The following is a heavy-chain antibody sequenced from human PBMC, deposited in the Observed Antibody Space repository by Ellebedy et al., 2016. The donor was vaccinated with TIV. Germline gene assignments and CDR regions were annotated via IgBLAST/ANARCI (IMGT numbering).Heavy chain of an antibody. Sequence: SETLSLTXTVSGGSISSYYWSWIRQPPGKGLEWIGYIYYSGSTNYNPSLKSRVTISVDTSKNQFSLKLSSVTAADTAVYYCATAVAGTVYYFDYWGQGTLVTVSS. CDR2: IYYSGST. D-gene: IGHD6-19*01. V-gene: IGHV4-59*01. CDR3: ATAVAGTVYYFDY. CDR1: GGSISSYY. J-gene: IGHJ4*02.